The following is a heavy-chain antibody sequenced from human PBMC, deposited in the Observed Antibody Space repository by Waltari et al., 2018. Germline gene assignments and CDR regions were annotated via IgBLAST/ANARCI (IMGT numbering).Heavy chain of an antibody. CDR1: GFTFNNYA. D-gene: IGHD3-10*01. V-gene: IGHV3-30*04. J-gene: IGHJ4*02. Sequence: QVQLVESGGGVVQPGKSLRLSCAASGFTFNNYALHWVRQAPGKGLEWVALISFDGSNKYFSDSVKGRFTISRDNSKSTLSLQMNSLRVEDTSVYYCARVGNYYGYGSYYPSFQYWGQGTLVSVSS. CDR3: ARVGNYYGYGSYYPSFQY. CDR2: ISFDGSNK.